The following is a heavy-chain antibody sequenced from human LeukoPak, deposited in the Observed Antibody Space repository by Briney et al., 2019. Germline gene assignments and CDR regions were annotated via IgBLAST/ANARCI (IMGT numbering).Heavy chain of an antibody. V-gene: IGHV4-59*01. J-gene: IGHJ5*02. CDR2: VYYSGST. CDR3: ARDLRYDSTIWGWFDP. D-gene: IGHD3-22*01. Sequence: PSETLSLTRTVSGGSISAYYWSWIRQPPGKGLEWIGYVYYSGSTNYNPSLKSRVTISVDTSKNQFSLKLSSVTAADTAIYYCARDLRYDSTIWGWFDPWGHGTLVTVSS. CDR1: GGSISAYY.